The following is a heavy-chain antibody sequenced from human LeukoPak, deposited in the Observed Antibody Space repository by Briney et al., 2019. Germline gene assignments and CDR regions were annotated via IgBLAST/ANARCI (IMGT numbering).Heavy chain of an antibody. CDR2: ISLSGQT. D-gene: IGHD1-26*01. CDR3: SRESGAFCPFGY. J-gene: IGHJ4*02. V-gene: IGHV4/OR15-8*02. Sequence: SETLSLTCGVSGGSIRSTNWWSWVRHPPGQGLEWIGEISLSGQTNFNPSLNGRVTMSLDESRNQLSLKLTSVTAADTAIYYCSRESGAFCPFGYWGQGTLVIVPP. CDR1: GGSIRSTNW.